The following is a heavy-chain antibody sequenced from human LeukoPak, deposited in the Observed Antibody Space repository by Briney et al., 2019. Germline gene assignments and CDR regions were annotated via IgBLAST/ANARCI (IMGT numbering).Heavy chain of an antibody. V-gene: IGHV3-21*01. CDR1: GLTFSSYS. CDR2: IGSSSSYI. D-gene: IGHD6-19*01. Sequence: GGSLRLSCAASGLTFSSYSMNWVRQAPGKGLEWVSSIGSSSSYIYYADSVKGRFTISRDNAKNSLYLQMNSLRAEDTAVYYCARADTYSSGWTDYYFDYWGQGTLVTVSS. CDR3: ARADTYSSGWTDYYFDY. J-gene: IGHJ4*02.